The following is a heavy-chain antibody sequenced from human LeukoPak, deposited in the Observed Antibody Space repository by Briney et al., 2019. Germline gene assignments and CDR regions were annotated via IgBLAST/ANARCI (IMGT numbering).Heavy chain of an antibody. CDR3: ARVHLSYSSSPYFDY. CDR1: GFTFSSYA. D-gene: IGHD6-6*01. V-gene: IGHV3-30-3*01. J-gene: IGHJ4*02. Sequence: GRSLGLSCAASGFTFSSYAMHWVRQAPGKGLEWVAVISYDGSNKYYADSVKGRFTISRDNSKNTLYLQMNSLRAEDTAVYYCARVHLSYSSSPYFDYWGQGTLVTVSS. CDR2: ISYDGSNK.